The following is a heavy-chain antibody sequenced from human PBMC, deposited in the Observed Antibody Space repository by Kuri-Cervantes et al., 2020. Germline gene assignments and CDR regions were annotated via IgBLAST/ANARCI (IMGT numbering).Heavy chain of an antibody. J-gene: IGHJ6*02. V-gene: IGHV3-48*01. CDR1: GFTFSSYS. CDR3: ARDPYGMDV. Sequence: GESLKISCAASGFTFSSYSMNWVRQAPGKGLEWVSYISSSSSTIYYADSVKGRFTISRDNAKNSLYLQMNSLRGEDTAVYYCARDPYGMDVWGQGTTVTVSS. CDR2: ISSSSSTI.